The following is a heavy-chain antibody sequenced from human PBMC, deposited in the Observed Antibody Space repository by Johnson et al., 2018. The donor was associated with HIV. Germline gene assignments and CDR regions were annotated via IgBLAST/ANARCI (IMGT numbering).Heavy chain of an antibody. V-gene: IGHV3-66*02. J-gene: IGHJ3*01. CDR2: IYTDGDV. D-gene: IGHD5-18*01. Sequence: EKLVESGGGLVQPGGSLRLSCAASGFTVSSNYMRWVRQAPGKGLEWVSVIYTDGDVYYAASVKVRFTFSIDNSKNFLYLQMNSLRPEDTAVYYFARDGRDLVTRGSFDVWGQGTVVTGSS. CDR1: GFTVSSNY. CDR3: ARDGRDLVTRGSFDV.